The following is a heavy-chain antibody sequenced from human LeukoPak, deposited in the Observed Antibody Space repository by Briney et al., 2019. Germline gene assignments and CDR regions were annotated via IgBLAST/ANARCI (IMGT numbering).Heavy chain of an antibody. D-gene: IGHD2-21*02. CDR3: ARGVVVVTAIRAEYFQH. CDR2: IYYSGST. V-gene: IGHV4-39*07. Sequence: ASETLSLTCTVSGGSISSSSYYWGWIRQPPGKGLEWIGSIYYSGSTYYNPSLKSRVTISVDTSKNQFSLKLSSVTAADTAVYYCARGVVVVTAIRAEYFQHWGQGTLVTVSS. CDR1: GGSISSSSYY. J-gene: IGHJ1*01.